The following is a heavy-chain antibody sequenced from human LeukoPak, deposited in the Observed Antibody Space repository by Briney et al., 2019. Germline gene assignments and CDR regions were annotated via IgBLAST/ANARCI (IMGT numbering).Heavy chain of an antibody. J-gene: IGHJ4*02. Sequence: SETLSLTCAVYGGSFSGYYWSWIRQPPGKGLEWIGYIQYSGSTNYNPSLKSRVTISVDTSKNQFSLKLSSVTAAGTAVYYCARTLSKYYFDYWGQGTLVTVSS. CDR1: GGSFSGYY. CDR3: ARTLSKYYFDY. V-gene: IGHV4-59*01. CDR2: IQYSGST.